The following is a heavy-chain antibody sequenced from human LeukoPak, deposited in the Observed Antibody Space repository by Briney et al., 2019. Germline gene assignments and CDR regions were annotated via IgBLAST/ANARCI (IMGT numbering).Heavy chain of an antibody. D-gene: IGHD6-19*01. CDR3: ARDGPVAREGWYDREAFGNYLDY. CDR2: ISAYNGNT. V-gene: IGHV1-18*01. Sequence: GASVKVSCKASGYTFTSYGISWVRQAPGQGLEWMGWISAYNGNTNYAQKLQGRVTMTTDTSTSTAYMELRSLRSDDTAVYYCARDGPVAREGWYDREAFGNYLDYWGRGALVTVSS. CDR1: GYTFTSYG. J-gene: IGHJ4*02.